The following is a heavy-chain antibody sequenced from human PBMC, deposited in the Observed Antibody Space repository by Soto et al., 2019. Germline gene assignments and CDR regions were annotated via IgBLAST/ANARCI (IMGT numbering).Heavy chain of an antibody. J-gene: IGHJ4*02. CDR3: ARGIAPYYFDY. V-gene: IGHV1-3*05. CDR2: INVGNGNT. Sequence: QVQLVQSGAEEKKPGASVKVSCKASGYTFTSYAMHWVRQAPGQRLEWIGWINVGNGNTKYSQKFQGRVTITRDTSASTAYMELSSLRSEDTAVYYCARGIAPYYFDYWGQGTLVTVSS. CDR1: GYTFTSYA. D-gene: IGHD6-13*01.